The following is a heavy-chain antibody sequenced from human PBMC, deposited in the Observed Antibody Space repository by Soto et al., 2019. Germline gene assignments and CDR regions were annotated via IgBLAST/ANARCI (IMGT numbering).Heavy chain of an antibody. CDR1: GFAFSSYA. Sequence: GSLRLSCAASGFAFSSYAMSWVRQAPGKGLEWVSAISGGGGTTYYADSVKGRFTISRDNTKNTLYLQMNSLRAGDTAVYYCAKAGFSSSWSPTYFDYWGQGTLVTVSS. CDR2: ISGGGGTT. D-gene: IGHD6-13*01. CDR3: AKAGFSSSWSPTYFDY. V-gene: IGHV3-23*01. J-gene: IGHJ4*02.